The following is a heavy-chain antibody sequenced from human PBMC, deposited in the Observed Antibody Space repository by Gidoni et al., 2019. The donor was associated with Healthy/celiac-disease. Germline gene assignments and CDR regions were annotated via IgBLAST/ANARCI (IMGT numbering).Heavy chain of an antibody. CDR1: GGSISSSSYY. D-gene: IGHD3-3*01. J-gene: IGHJ4*02. Sequence: QLQLQESGPGLVKPSETLSLTCTVSGGSISSSSYYWGWIRQPPGKGLEWIGSIYYSGSTYYNPSLKSRVTISVDTSKNQFSLKLSSVTAADTAVYYCARDLYPVLRFLEWSGNSHYFDYWGQGTLVTVSS. CDR2: IYYSGST. CDR3: ARDLYPVLRFLEWSGNSHYFDY. V-gene: IGHV4-39*07.